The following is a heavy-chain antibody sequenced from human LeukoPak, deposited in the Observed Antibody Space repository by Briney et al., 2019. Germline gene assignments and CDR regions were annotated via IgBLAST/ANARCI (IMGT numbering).Heavy chain of an antibody. J-gene: IGHJ4*02. Sequence: GGSLRLSCAASGFTLSSYEINWVRQAPGKGLEWISWISSSGSTLYYADSVKGRFTISRDNAKSALYLQMNSLRAEDTAVYYCARGGIAGFDYWGQGTLVTVSS. V-gene: IGHV3-48*03. CDR1: GFTLSSYE. D-gene: IGHD6-13*01. CDR2: ISSSGSTL. CDR3: ARGGIAGFDY.